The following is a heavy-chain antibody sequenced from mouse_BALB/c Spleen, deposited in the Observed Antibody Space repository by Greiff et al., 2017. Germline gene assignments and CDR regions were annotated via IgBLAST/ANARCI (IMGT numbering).Heavy chain of an antibody. CDR1: GYTFTSYT. CDR3: ARGGPDY. V-gene: IGHV1-4*01. J-gene: IGHJ2*01. CDR2: INPSSGYT. Sequence: VQLQQSGAELARPGASVKMSCKASGYTFTSYTMHWVKPRPGQGLEWIGYINPSSGYTNYNQKFKDKATLTADKSSSTAYMQLSSLTSEDTAVYYCARGGPDYWGQGTTLTVSS.